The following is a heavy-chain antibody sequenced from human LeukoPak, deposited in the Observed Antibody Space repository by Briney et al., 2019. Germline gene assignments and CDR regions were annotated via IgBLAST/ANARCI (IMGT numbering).Heavy chain of an antibody. Sequence: GASVKVSCKASGYTFTNYYMHWVRQAPGQGLEWMGIINPSGGSANYAQKFQGRVTMTRDMSTSTVYMELSSLRSDDTAVYYCARDSGYSYGYLGEIDYWGQGTLVTVSS. CDR1: GYTFTNYY. CDR2: INPSGGSA. J-gene: IGHJ4*02. CDR3: ARDSGYSYGYLGEIDY. D-gene: IGHD5-18*01. V-gene: IGHV1-46*01.